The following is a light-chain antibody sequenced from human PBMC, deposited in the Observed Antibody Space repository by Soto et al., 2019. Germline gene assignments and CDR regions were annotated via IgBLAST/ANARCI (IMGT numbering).Light chain of an antibody. CDR3: QQCYSTPWT. Sequence: DIQMTQSPSSLSASVGDRVTITCRASQSISSNLNWYQQKPGKAPNVLIYAASSLQSGVPSRFSGSGSGTDFTLTISSLQPEDSATYYCQQCYSTPWTFGQGTMVEIK. CDR1: QSISSN. V-gene: IGKV1-39*01. CDR2: AAS. J-gene: IGKJ1*01.